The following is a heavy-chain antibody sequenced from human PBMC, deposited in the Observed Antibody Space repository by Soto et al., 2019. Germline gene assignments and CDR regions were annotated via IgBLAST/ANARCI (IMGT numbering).Heavy chain of an antibody. J-gene: IGHJ4*02. CDR3: ARATYYDFWSGYYDY. D-gene: IGHD3-3*01. V-gene: IGHV6-1*01. Sequence: SQTLSLTCAISGDSVSSNSAAWNWIRQSPSRGLEWLGRTYYRSKWFNNYALSVKSRITINPDTSKNQFSLQLNSVTPADTAVYYCARATYYDFWSGYYDYWGQGTLVTVSS. CDR2: TYYRSKWFN. CDR1: GDSVSSNSAA.